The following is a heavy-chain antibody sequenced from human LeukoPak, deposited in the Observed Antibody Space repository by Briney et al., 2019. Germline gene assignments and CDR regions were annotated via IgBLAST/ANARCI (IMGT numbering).Heavy chain of an antibody. CDR2: ISHRGTT. CDR1: SGSLSGYY. Sequence: PSETLSLTCAVYSGSLSGYYWSWIRQPPGKGLEWIGEISHRGTTNYNPSLKSRVTISVDTSKNQFSLKLSSVTAADTAVYYCARGAYYYGSGSYYRFDCWGQGTLVTVSS. CDR3: ARGAYYYGSGSYYRFDC. D-gene: IGHD3-10*01. V-gene: IGHV4-34*01. J-gene: IGHJ4*02.